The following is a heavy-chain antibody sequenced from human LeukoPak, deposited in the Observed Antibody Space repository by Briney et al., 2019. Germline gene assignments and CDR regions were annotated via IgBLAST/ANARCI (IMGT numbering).Heavy chain of an antibody. J-gene: IGHJ4*02. CDR2: ISSSSSTI. D-gene: IGHD1-26*01. Sequence: GGSLRFSCAASGFTFSSYSMNWVRQAPGKGLEWVSYISSSSSTIYYADSVKGRFTISRDNSKNTLYLQMNSLRAEDTAVYYCARGGIVGAKAPFDYWGQGTLVTVSS. V-gene: IGHV3-48*01. CDR1: GFTFSSYS. CDR3: ARGGIVGAKAPFDY.